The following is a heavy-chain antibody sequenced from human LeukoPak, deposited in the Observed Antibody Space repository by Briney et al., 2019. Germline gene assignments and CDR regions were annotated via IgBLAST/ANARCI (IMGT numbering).Heavy chain of an antibody. Sequence: SATLSLTCTASGGSISSSSYYWGWIRQPPGKGLARICSIYYSGSTYYTPSLKSRFTISVDTSKNQFSLKLSSVTAADTAVYYCARATRGYSSAEFDPWGQGTLVTVPS. J-gene: IGHJ5*02. CDR3: ARATRGYSSAEFDP. D-gene: IGHD6-19*01. CDR2: IYYSGST. V-gene: IGHV4-39*07. CDR1: GGSISSSSYY.